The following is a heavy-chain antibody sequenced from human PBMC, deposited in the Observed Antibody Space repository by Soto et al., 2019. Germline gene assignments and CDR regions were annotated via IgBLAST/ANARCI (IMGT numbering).Heavy chain of an antibody. Sequence: QVHLVQSGAEVKKPGASVKVSCKGSGYAFTTYGITWVRQAPGQGLEWMGWISAHNGNTNYAQKHQGIGTVTRDTSTSTAYVERRSMRSGDTAVYYCARGRYGDYWGQGALVTVSS. CDR2: ISAHNGNT. V-gene: IGHV1-18*01. CDR1: GYAFTTYG. J-gene: IGHJ4*02. CDR3: ARGRYGDY. D-gene: IGHD1-1*01.